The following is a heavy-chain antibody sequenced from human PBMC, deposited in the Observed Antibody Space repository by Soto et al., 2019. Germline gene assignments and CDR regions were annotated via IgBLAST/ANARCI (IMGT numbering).Heavy chain of an antibody. V-gene: IGHV3-33*01. Sequence: GGSLRLSCAASGFTFSSYGMHWVRQAPGKGLEWVAVIWYDGSNKYYADSVKGRFTISRDNSKNTLYLQMNSLRAEDTAVYYCARDGASPPRHFDYWGQGTLVTVSS. J-gene: IGHJ4*02. CDR1: GFTFSSYG. CDR2: IWYDGSNK. CDR3: ARDGASPPRHFDY. D-gene: IGHD1-26*01.